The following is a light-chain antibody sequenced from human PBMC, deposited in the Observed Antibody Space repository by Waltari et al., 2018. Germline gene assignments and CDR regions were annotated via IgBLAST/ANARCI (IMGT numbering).Light chain of an antibody. V-gene: IGKV1-8*01. CDR1: QGISSY. J-gene: IGKJ2*01. CDR2: AAS. CDR3: QQYYSYLT. Sequence: AIRITQPPSSLPASTGDRVTITCRASQGISSYLACYQQKPGKAPNLLIYAASTLQSGVPSRFSGSGSGTDFTLTISCLQSEDFATYYCQQYYSYLTFGQGTKLEIK.